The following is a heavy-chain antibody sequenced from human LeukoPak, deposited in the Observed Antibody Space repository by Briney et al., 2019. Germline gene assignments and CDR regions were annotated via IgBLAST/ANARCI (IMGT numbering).Heavy chain of an antibody. Sequence: GGSLRLSCAAPGFTFSSYWMDWVRQAPGKGLVWVSDINTDGSSTNYADSVKGRFTISRDNAKNTLYLQMNSLRAEDTAVYYCAKTLGYNYGYVENWGQGTLVTVSS. CDR2: INTDGSST. CDR1: GFTFSSYW. CDR3: AKTLGYNYGYVEN. J-gene: IGHJ4*02. V-gene: IGHV3-74*01. D-gene: IGHD5-18*01.